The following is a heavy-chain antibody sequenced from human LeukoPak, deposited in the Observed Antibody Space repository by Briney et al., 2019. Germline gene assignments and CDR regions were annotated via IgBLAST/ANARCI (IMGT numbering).Heavy chain of an antibody. CDR3: ARRRWGYHYYFDY. CDR2: ISGSGST. Sequence: SETLSLTCSVSGDSISYFYWSWIRQAAGKGLEWIGRISGSGSTYYNPSLKSRVTISVDTSKNQFSLKLSSVTAADTAVYYCARRRWGYHYYFDYWGQGTLVTVSS. V-gene: IGHV4-59*05. D-gene: IGHD2-21*01. J-gene: IGHJ4*02. CDR1: GDSISYFY.